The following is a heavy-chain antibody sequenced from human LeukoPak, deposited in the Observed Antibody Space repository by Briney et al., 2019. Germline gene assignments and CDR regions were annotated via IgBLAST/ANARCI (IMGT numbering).Heavy chain of an antibody. D-gene: IGHD2-15*01. Sequence: PGTSLRLSCVASGFSFSSYSIHWVRRVPGKGLEWVAVMSVNGVNKYYADSVRGRFTVSRDISKNTQFLQMNSLRFEDTAVYFCARESCSGGNCTYDPFDIWGHGTMFTVST. V-gene: IGHV3-30-3*01. CDR1: GFSFSSYS. CDR3: ARESCSGGNCTYDPFDI. J-gene: IGHJ3*02. CDR2: MSVNGVNK.